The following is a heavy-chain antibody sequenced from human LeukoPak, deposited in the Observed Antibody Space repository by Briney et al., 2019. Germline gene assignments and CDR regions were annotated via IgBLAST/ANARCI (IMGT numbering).Heavy chain of an antibody. CDR3: AREGYYYDSSGYYERYFDY. CDR1: GFTFSNFA. D-gene: IGHD3-22*01. Sequence: GGSLRLSCATSGFTFSNFAMSWVRQAPGKGLEWVSVIYSGGSTYYADSVKGRFTISRDNSKNTLYLQMNSLRAEDTAVYYCAREGYYYDSSGYYERYFDYWGQGTLVTVSS. V-gene: IGHV3-66*01. CDR2: IYSGGST. J-gene: IGHJ4*02.